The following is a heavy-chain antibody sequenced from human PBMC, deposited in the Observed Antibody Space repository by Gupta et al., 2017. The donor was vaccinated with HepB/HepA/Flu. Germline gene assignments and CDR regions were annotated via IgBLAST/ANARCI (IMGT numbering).Heavy chain of an antibody. D-gene: IGHD2-8*01. CDR2: IRTKPNSYAT. J-gene: IGHJ4*02. CDR3: TRQGLLDCTNGVCYSDY. CDR1: GFTFSGSA. V-gene: IGHV3-73*02. Sequence: EVQLVESGGGWVQPGGSLKLSCAASGFTFSGSAMHWARQASGKGLEWVGRIRTKPNSYATAHAASVKGRFTISRDDSKNTAYLQMNSLKTEDTAVYYCTRQGLLDCTNGVCYSDYWGQGTLVTVSS.